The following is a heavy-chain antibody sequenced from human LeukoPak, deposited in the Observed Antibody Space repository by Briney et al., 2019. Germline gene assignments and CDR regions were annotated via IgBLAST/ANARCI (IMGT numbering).Heavy chain of an antibody. D-gene: IGHD3-10*01. CDR3: AKDIEDYYGSGSYLDY. Sequence: GGSLRLSCAASGFTFDDYAMHWVRQAPGKGLEWVSGISWNSGRIGYADSVKGRFTISRDNAKNSLYLQMNSLRAEDTALYYCAKDIEDYYGSGSYLDYWGQGTLVTVSS. J-gene: IGHJ4*02. V-gene: IGHV3-9*01. CDR1: GFTFDDYA. CDR2: ISWNSGRI.